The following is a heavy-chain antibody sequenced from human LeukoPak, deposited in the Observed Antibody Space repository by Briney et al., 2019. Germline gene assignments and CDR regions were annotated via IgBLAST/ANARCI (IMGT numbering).Heavy chain of an antibody. CDR2: INPSGGST. CDR3: ARGLYYYDSSGYGMDV. V-gene: IGHV1-46*01. D-gene: IGHD3-22*01. Sequence: GASVKVSCKASGYTFTSYYMHWVRQAPGQGLEWMGIINPSGGSTSYAQKFQGRVIMTRDTSTSTVYMELSSLRSEDTAVYYCARGLYYYDSSGYGMDVWGQGTTVTVSS. CDR1: GYTFTSYY. J-gene: IGHJ6*02.